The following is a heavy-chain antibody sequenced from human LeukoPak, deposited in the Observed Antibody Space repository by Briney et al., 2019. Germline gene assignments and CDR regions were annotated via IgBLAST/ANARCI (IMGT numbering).Heavy chain of an antibody. V-gene: IGHV3-23*01. D-gene: IGHD4-23*01. CDR3: APNYGGNSPLDY. CDR2: ISGSGGST. CDR1: GFTFSSYA. J-gene: IGHJ4*02. Sequence: GGSLRLSCAASGFTFSSYAMSWVRQAPGKGLEWVSGISGSGGSTYYADSVKGRFTISRDNSKNTLYLQMNSLRAEDTAVYYCAPNYGGNSPLDYWGQGTLVTVSS.